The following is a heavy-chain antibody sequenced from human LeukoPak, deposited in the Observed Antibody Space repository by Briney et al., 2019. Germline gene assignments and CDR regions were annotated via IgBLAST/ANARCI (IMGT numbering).Heavy chain of an antibody. CDR2: IYLGDSDT. Sequence: GESLKISCKGSGNSFNNNRIAWVRQMPGKGLEWMGIIYLGDSDTRYRPSFQGQVIISADKSINTVYLRWRSLKASDTALYYCARQAGWFGELTTWGQGTLVTVSS. CDR1: GNSFNNNR. D-gene: IGHD3-10*01. V-gene: IGHV5-51*01. J-gene: IGHJ5*02. CDR3: ARQAGWFGELTT.